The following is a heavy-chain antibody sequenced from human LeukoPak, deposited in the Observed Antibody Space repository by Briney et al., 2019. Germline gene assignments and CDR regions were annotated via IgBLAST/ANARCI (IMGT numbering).Heavy chain of an antibody. D-gene: IGHD1-7*01. CDR1: GFTFSSYW. Sequence: GGSLRLSCAASGFTFSSYWMSWVRQAPGKGLEWVANIKQDGSEKYYVDSVKGRFTISRDNAKNSLYLQMNSLRAEDTAVYYCARAGNWNYLVYYYYMDVWGKGTTVTVSS. CDR3: ARAGNWNYLVYYYYMDV. V-gene: IGHV3-7*01. J-gene: IGHJ6*03. CDR2: IKQDGSEK.